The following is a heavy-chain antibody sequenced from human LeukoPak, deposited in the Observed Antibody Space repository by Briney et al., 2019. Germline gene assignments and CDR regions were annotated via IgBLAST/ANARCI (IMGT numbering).Heavy chain of an antibody. D-gene: IGHD3-10*01. CDR3: AREGSTSGTNWFDP. Sequence: SETLSLTCAVSDYSITSDYYWGWIRQPPGKGLEWIGSIYQSGSTYYNPSLKSRVTISVDTSKNQFSLKLTSVTAADTAVYYCAREGSTSGTNWFDPWGQGTLVTVSS. CDR2: IYQSGST. CDR1: DYSITSDYY. J-gene: IGHJ5*02. V-gene: IGHV4-38-2*02.